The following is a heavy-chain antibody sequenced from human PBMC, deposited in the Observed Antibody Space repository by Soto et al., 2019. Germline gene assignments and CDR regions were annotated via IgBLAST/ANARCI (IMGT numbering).Heavy chain of an antibody. CDR3: AKIESRFFYDSTGYYPFDY. CDR1: GFPFSNYA. CDR2: LSGSGAST. Sequence: QLLESGGGLVQPGGSLRLSCAASGFPFSNYAMTWVRQAPGKGLQWVSALSGSGASTYYADSVMGRFTISRDNSKNTVYLQMNSLRAEDTAVYYCAKIESRFFYDSTGYYPFDYWGQGTLVTVSS. V-gene: IGHV3-23*01. J-gene: IGHJ4*02. D-gene: IGHD3-22*01.